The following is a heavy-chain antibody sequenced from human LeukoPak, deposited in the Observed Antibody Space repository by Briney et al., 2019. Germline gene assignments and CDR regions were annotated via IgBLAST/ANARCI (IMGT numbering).Heavy chain of an antibody. J-gene: IGHJ4*02. V-gene: IGHV4-39*07. CDR3: ARDSARLSYYDFWSGYSGRLDY. CDR2: IYYSGST. CDR1: GGSISSSSYY. Sequence: ASQTLSLTCTVSGGSISSSSYYWGWIRQPPGKGLEWIGSIYYSGSTYYNPSLKSRVTISVDTSKNQFSLKLSSVTAADTAVYYCARDSARLSYYDFWSGYSGRLDYWGQGTLVTVSS. D-gene: IGHD3-3*01.